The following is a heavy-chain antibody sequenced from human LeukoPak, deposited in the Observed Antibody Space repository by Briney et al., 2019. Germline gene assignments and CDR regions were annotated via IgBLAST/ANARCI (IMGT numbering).Heavy chain of an antibody. CDR1: GYSISSGYY. D-gene: IGHD3-9*01. J-gene: IGHJ6*03. V-gene: IGHV4-38-2*02. Sequence: SETLSLTCTVSGYSISSGYYWGWIRQPPGKGLEWIGSIYHSGSTYYNPSLKSRVTISVDTSKNQFSLKLSSVTAADTAMYYCARDAHSIAPFDWLNYYYMDVWGKGTTVTVSS. CDR3: ARDAHSIAPFDWLNYYYMDV. CDR2: IYHSGST.